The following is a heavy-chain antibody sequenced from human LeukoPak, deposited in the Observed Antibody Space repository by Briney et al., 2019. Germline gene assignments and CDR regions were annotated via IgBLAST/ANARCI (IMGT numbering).Heavy chain of an antibody. CDR2: IYTSGST. J-gene: IGHJ4*02. D-gene: IGHD3-16*02. V-gene: IGHV4-4*07. CDR1: GGSISSYY. Sequence: PSETLSLTCTVSGGSISSYYWSWIRQPAGKGLEWIGRIYTSGSTNYNPSRKSRVTMSVDTSKNQFSLQLSSVTAADTALYYCARARGESSIYYFDYWGQGTLVTVSS. CDR3: ARARGESSIYYFDY.